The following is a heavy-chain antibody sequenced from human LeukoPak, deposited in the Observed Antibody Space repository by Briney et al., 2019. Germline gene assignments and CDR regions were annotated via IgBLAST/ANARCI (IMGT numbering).Heavy chain of an antibody. D-gene: IGHD3-22*01. V-gene: IGHV3-23*01. J-gene: IGHJ4*02. CDR2: ISVRGASA. CDR3: AKDESSGYYYFDF. CDR1: GFTFNNYA. Sequence: GGSLRLSCAASGFTFNNYAMAWVRQAPGKGLEWVSVISVRGASAYYADSVKGRFTISRDNSKNTLYLQMNSLRAEDTAIYYCAKDESSGYYYFDFWGQGTLVSVSS.